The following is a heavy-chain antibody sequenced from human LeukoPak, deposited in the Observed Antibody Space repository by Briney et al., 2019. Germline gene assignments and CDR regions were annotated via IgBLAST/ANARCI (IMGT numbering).Heavy chain of an antibody. V-gene: IGHV4-34*01. CDR1: GGSFSGYY. J-gene: IGHJ4*02. CDR3: ASAGYYGSGSPDY. CDR2: INHSGST. D-gene: IGHD3-10*01. Sequence: PSETLSLTCAVYGGSFSGYYWSWIRQPPGKGLEWIGEINHSGSTNYNPSLKSRVTISVDTSKNQFSLKLSSVTAADTAVYYCASAGYYGSGSPDYWGQGTLVTVSS.